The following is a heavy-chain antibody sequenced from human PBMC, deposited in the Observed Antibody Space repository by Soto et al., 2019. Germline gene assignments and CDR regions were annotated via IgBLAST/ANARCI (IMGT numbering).Heavy chain of an antibody. V-gene: IGHV4-30-4*01. D-gene: IGHD2-21*01. CDR3: GSRFSDPSFPLV. CDR2: IYYSGNT. J-gene: IGHJ6*02. CDR1: GGSISNDEYY. Sequence: SETLSLTCTVSGGSISNDEYYWSWIRQPPGKGLEWLGYIYYSGNTDYNPSLKSRLTMSVDTSRNQFSLRLSSVTAADTAVYYCGSRFSDPSFPLVWGQGTTVTVSS.